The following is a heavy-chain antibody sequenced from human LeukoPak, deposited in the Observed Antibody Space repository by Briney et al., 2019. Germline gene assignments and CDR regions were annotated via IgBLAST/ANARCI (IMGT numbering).Heavy chain of an antibody. V-gene: IGHV3-9*03. D-gene: IGHD5-18*01. J-gene: IGHJ4*02. Sequence: GGSLRLSCAASGFTFDDYAMHWVRQAPGKGLEWVSGISWNSGSIGYADSVKGRFTISRDNAKNSLYLQMNSLRAEDMALYYCAKDAARGYSYGYFDYWGQGTLVTVSS. CDR1: GFTFDDYA. CDR2: ISWNSGSI. CDR3: AKDAARGYSYGYFDY.